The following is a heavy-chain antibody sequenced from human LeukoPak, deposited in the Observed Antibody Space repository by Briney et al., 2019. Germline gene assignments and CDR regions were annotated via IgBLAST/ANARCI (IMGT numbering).Heavy chain of an antibody. V-gene: IGHV5-51*01. CDR3: ARQGHRAHIAAAGDY. J-gene: IGHJ4*02. CDR1: GYSFTSYW. Sequence: GESLNLSCKGSGYSFTSYWIGWVRQMPGKGLEWMGIIYPGDSDTSYSPSFQGQVTISADKSISTAYLQWSSLKAADTAVYYCARQGHRAHIAAAGDYWGQGTLVTVSS. CDR2: IYPGDSDT. D-gene: IGHD6-13*01.